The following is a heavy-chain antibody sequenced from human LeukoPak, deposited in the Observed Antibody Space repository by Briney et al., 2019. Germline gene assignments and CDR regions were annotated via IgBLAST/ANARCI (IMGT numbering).Heavy chain of an antibody. V-gene: IGHV1-69*01. D-gene: IGHD2-2*01. CDR1: GGTFSSYA. Sequence: SVKVSCKASGGTFSSYAISWVRQAPGQGLEWMGGIVPIFGTANYAQKFQGRVTITADESTSTAYMELSSLRSEDTAVYYCARGGSYIVVVPAAHGTHFDYWGQGTLVTVSS. CDR3: ARGGSYIVVVPAAHGTHFDY. CDR2: IVPIFGTA. J-gene: IGHJ4*02.